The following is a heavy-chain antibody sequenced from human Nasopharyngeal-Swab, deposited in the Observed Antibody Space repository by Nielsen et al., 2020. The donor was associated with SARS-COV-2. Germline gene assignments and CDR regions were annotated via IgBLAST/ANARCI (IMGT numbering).Heavy chain of an antibody. Sequence: GESLKISCAASGFRFSDYYMSWIRQTPGKGLEWLAYISGGGNSIHHADSVRGRFTISRDNAKNSLYLQMNSLRAEDTAVYFCAREDDDSAREDDDGDSFDMWGQGTMVTVSS. D-gene: IGHD4-11*01. CDR2: ISGGGNSI. CDR1: GFRFSDYY. V-gene: IGHV3-11*01. CDR3: AREDDDSAREDDDGDSFDM. J-gene: IGHJ3*02.